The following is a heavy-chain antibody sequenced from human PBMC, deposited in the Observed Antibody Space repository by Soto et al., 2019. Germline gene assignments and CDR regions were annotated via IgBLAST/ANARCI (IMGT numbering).Heavy chain of an antibody. CDR3: ARDQTLGDYDSSGYPGAFDI. D-gene: IGHD3-22*01. Sequence: GGSLRLSCAASGFTFSSYSMNWVRQAPGKGLEWVSSISSSSSYIYYADSVKGRFTISRDNAKNSLYLQMNSLRAEDTAVYYCARDQTLGDYDSSGYPGAFDIWGQGTMVTVSS. CDR2: ISSSSSYI. J-gene: IGHJ3*02. CDR1: GFTFSSYS. V-gene: IGHV3-21*01.